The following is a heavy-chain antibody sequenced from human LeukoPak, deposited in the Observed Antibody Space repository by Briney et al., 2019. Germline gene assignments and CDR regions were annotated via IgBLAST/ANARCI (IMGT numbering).Heavy chain of an antibody. J-gene: IGHJ4*02. CDR3: ARGWAAYCSGGSCYPFDY. CDR2: INHSGST. V-gene: IGHV4-39*07. Sequence: SETLSLTCTVSGGSISSSSYYWSWIRQPPGKGLEWIGEINHSGSTNYNPSLKSRVTISVDTSKNQFSLKLSSVTAADTAVYYCARGWAAYCSGGSCYPFDYWGQGTLVTVSS. CDR1: GGSISSSSYY. D-gene: IGHD2-15*01.